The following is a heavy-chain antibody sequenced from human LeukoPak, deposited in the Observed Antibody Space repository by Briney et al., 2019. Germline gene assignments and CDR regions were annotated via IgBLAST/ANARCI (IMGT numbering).Heavy chain of an antibody. V-gene: IGHV3-23*01. D-gene: IGHD3-22*01. CDR1: GSTFSSYG. CDR2: ISGSGGST. Sequence: SGGSLRLSCAASGSTFSSYGMSWVRQAPGKGLEWVSAISGSGGSTYYADSVKGRFTISRDNSKNTLYLQMNSLRAEDTAVYYCAKGSMIVVVTEYYMDVWGKGTTVTISS. CDR3: AKGSMIVVVTEYYMDV. J-gene: IGHJ6*03.